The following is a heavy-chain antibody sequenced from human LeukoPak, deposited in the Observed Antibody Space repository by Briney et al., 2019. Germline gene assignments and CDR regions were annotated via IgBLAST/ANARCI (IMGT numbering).Heavy chain of an antibody. Sequence: GESLKISCKGSGYSFTSYWIGWVRQMPGKGLEWMGIIYPGDSDTRYSPSLQGQVTISADKSISTAYLQWSSLKASDTAMYYCARLVLEYCSGGSCYRKDEYNWFDPWGQGTLVTVSS. CDR2: IYPGDSDT. V-gene: IGHV5-51*01. CDR3: ARLVLEYCSGGSCYRKDEYNWFDP. CDR1: GYSFTSYW. J-gene: IGHJ5*02. D-gene: IGHD2-15*01.